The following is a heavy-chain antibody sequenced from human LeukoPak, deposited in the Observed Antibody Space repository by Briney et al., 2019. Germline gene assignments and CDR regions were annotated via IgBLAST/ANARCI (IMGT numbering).Heavy chain of an antibody. J-gene: IGHJ4*02. CDR2: IYYSGST. Sequence: SETLSLTCTVSGGSISTYYWSWIRQPPGKGLEWMGYIYYSGSTNYNPSLKSRVTISVDTSKNQFSLKLSSVTAADTAVYYCAREDGSGSYSYDYWGQGTLVTVSS. D-gene: IGHD3-10*01. CDR1: GGSISTYY. CDR3: AREDGSGSYSYDY. V-gene: IGHV4-59*01.